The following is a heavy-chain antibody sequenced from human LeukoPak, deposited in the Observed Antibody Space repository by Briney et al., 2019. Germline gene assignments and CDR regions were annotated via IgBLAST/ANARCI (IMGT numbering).Heavy chain of an antibody. J-gene: IGHJ4*02. Sequence: SETLSLTCTVSGYSISSGYYWGWIRQPPGKGLEWIGSIYHSGSTYYNPSLKSRVTISVDTSKNQFSLKLSSVTAADTAVYYCARTRMITFGGAPDYWGQGTLVTVSS. D-gene: IGHD3-16*01. V-gene: IGHV4-38-2*02. CDR2: IYHSGST. CDR3: ARTRMITFGGAPDY. CDR1: GYSISSGYY.